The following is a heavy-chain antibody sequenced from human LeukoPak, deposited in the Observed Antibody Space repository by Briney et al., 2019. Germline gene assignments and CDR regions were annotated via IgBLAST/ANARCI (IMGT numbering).Heavy chain of an antibody. D-gene: IGHD2-2*02. Sequence: GGSLRLSCAASGFIFSNYAMHWVRQAPDKGLEWVAVISNTGSNEYYADSVKGRFTISRDNSNNTLYLQINSPKAEDTAIYYCARGIGASCYTAGDYWGQGTLVTVSS. CDR3: ARGIGASCYTAGDY. CDR1: GFIFSNYA. V-gene: IGHV3-30*04. CDR2: ISNTGSNE. J-gene: IGHJ4*02.